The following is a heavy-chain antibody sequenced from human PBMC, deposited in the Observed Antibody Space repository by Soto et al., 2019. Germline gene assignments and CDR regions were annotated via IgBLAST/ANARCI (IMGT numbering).Heavy chain of an antibody. J-gene: IGHJ6*02. CDR2: LHSGGDT. CDR1: GLPVSRNY. CDR3: ARDGPYYYASRMDV. V-gene: IGHV3-53*04. D-gene: IGHD3-10*01. Sequence: EVQLVESGGGLVQPGGSLRLSCVASGLPVSRNYMTWVRQAPGKGREWVSVLHSGGDTYYANSVKGRFTISRHDSTNTLYLQMNSLTPEDTAVYYCARDGPYYYASRMDVWGQGTTLTVSS.